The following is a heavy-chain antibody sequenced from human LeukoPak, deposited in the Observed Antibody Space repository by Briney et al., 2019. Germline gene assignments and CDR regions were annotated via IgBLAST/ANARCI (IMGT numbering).Heavy chain of an antibody. Sequence: SETLSLTCTVSGGSISSYYWSWIRQPAGKGLEWSGRIDISGSTNDNPSLKSRVTMSVDTSKNQFSLKLSSVTAADTAFYYCAGLYYYDSSGFDPWGQGTLVTVSS. V-gene: IGHV4-4*07. J-gene: IGHJ5*02. CDR2: IDISGST. CDR3: AGLYYYDSSGFDP. D-gene: IGHD3-22*01. CDR1: GGSISSYY.